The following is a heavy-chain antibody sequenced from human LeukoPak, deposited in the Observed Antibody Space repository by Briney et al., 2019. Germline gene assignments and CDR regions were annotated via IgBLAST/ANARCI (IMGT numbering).Heavy chain of an antibody. CDR1: RYTFSKYG. V-gene: IGHV1-18*01. J-gene: IGHJ6*02. CDR3: AREGYYYGSGTYSPPRYYGMDV. Sequence: GASVKVSCKASRYTFSKYGISWVRQAPGQAPEWMGWISPYNGNTFYAQSLQGRVTLTTDSSTTTSYLHLRSLRSDDTAIYYCAREGYYYGSGTYSPPRYYGMDVWGQGTTVIVSS. D-gene: IGHD3-10*01. CDR2: ISPYNGNT.